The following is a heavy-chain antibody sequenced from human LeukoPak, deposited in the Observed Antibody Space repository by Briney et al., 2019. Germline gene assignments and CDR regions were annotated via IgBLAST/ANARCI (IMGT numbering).Heavy chain of an antibody. CDR2: IYHSGST. CDR3: AGGYAAAANWFDP. Sequence: PSETLSLTCTVSGGSISSSSYYWGWIRQPPGRGLEWIGSIYHSGSTYYNPSLKSRVTISVDTSKNQFSLKLSSVTAADTAVYYCAGGYAAAANWFDPWGQGTLVTVSS. V-gene: IGHV4-39*07. CDR1: GGSISSSSYY. J-gene: IGHJ5*02. D-gene: IGHD2-2*01.